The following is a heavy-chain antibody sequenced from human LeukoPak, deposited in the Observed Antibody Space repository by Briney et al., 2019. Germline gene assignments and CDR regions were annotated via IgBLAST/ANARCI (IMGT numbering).Heavy chain of an antibody. J-gene: IGHJ4*02. D-gene: IGHD2-2*01. CDR1: GGSFSGYY. Sequence: SETLSLTCAVYGGSFSGYYWSWIRQPPGKGLEWIGEINHSGSTNYNPSLKSRVTISVDTSKNQFSLKLSSVTAADTAVYYCASGGWVVVPAVTYYFDYWGQGTLVTVSS. CDR2: INHSGST. CDR3: ASGGWVVVPAVTYYFDY. V-gene: IGHV4-34*01.